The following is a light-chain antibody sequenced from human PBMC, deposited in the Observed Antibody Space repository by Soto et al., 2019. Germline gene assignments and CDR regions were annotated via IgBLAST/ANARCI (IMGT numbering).Light chain of an antibody. V-gene: IGKV1-5*03. Sequence: DIQMTQSPSTLSASVGDRVTITCRASQRISSWLAWYQQRPGKVPRLLIYKASTLESGVPSRFSGSGSGTEFTLTISSLQPDDFATYYCQLYNSPPWTFGQGTTLEIK. CDR2: KAS. CDR3: QLYNSPPWT. CDR1: QRISSW. J-gene: IGKJ1*01.